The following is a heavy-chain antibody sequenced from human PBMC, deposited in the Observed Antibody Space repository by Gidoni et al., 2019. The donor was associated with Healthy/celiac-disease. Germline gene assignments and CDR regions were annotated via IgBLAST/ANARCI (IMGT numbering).Heavy chain of an antibody. Sequence: EVQLLETGGGLVKPGGSLRLAWAAYGCTCSSNAMSWVRQAPGKGLDCVSAISGSGGSTYYADSVKGRFTTSRDNSKNTLYLQMNSLRAEDTAVYYCAKTVVHSGISWYGDAFDIWGQGTMVTVSS. CDR3: AKTVVHSGISWYGDAFDI. D-gene: IGHD6-13*01. J-gene: IGHJ3*02. CDR2: ISGSGGST. CDR1: GCTCSSNA. V-gene: IGHV3-23*01.